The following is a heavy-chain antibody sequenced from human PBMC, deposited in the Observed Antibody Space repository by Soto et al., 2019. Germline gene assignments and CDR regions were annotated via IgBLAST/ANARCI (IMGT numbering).Heavy chain of an antibody. CDR2: ISAYNGNT. CDR1: GYTFTSYG. Sequence: ASVKVSCKASGYTFTSYGISWVRQAPGQGLEWMGWISAYNGNTNYAQKLQGRVTMTTDTSTSTAYMELRSLRSDDTAVYYCARDSGGYCSGGSCPTWYYYYGMDAWGQGTTVTVSS. J-gene: IGHJ6*02. CDR3: ARDSGGYCSGGSCPTWYYYYGMDA. V-gene: IGHV1-18*01. D-gene: IGHD2-15*01.